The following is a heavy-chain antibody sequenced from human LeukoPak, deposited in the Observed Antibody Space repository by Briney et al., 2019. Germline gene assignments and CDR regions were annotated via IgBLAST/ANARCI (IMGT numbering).Heavy chain of an antibody. CDR1: GFTFTRFW. CDR3: ATAPASVDSS. J-gene: IGHJ5*02. V-gene: IGHV3-7*01. D-gene: IGHD3-3*01. CDR2: INPDGTKT. Sequence: PGGSLRLSCAASGFTFTRFWLTWVRQSPGKGLEWVANINPDGTKTTYVDSVEGRFANSRDNAKNSVFLLMTSLRAEDTAMYYCATAPASVDSSWGQGTLVAVSS.